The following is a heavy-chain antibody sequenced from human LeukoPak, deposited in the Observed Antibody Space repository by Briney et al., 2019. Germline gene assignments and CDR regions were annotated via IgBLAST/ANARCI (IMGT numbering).Heavy chain of an antibody. CDR1: GYSFTSYW. CDR3: ARHEPLPVAGTMDFQH. D-gene: IGHD6-19*01. Sequence: GESLKISCKGSGYSFTSYWISWVRQMPGKGLEWMGRIDPSDSYTNYSPSFQGHVTISADKSISTAYLQWSSLKASDTAMYYCARHEPLPVAGTMDFQHWGQGTLVTVSS. J-gene: IGHJ1*01. V-gene: IGHV5-10-1*01. CDR2: IDPSDSYT.